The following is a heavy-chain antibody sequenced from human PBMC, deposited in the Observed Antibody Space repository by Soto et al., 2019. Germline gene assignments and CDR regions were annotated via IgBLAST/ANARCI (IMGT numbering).Heavy chain of an antibody. V-gene: IGHV1-2*02. CDR2: ISPKSGGT. Sequence: GASVKVFCKASGHTFINYYMHWVRQAPGQGFAWMGRISPKSGGTNYAEKFKGRVSMTWDTSLKKAYMELSSPMSEDTAVYYCARPPGYISDWYYFDVWGQGTQVTVSS. CDR3: ARPPGYISDWYYFDV. D-gene: IGHD3-9*01. J-gene: IGHJ4*02. CDR1: GHTFINYY.